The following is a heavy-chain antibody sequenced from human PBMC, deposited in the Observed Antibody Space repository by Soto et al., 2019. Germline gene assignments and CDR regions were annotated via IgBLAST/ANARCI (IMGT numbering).Heavy chain of an antibody. D-gene: IGHD3-22*01. CDR2: IYHSGST. Sequence: SETLSLTCAVSGGSISSGGYSWSWIRQPPGKGLEWIGYIYHSGSTYYNPSLKSRVTISVDRSKNQFSLKLSSVTAADTAVYYCARVSHYYDSRGYEGWFDPWGQGTLVTVSS. J-gene: IGHJ5*02. V-gene: IGHV4-30-2*01. CDR1: GGSISSGGYS. CDR3: ARVSHYYDSRGYEGWFDP.